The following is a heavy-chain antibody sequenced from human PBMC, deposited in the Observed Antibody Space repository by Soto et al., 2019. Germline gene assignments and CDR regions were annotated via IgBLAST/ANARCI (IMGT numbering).Heavy chain of an antibody. CDR2: IFSSGST. V-gene: IGHV4-4*07. D-gene: IGHD3-22*01. J-gene: IGHJ3*02. CDR3: GRCRRRITMIVVVPDAFDI. Sequence: SETLSLTCTVSGGSINTFYWSWVRQPAGKGLEWIGRIFSSGSTSFNPSLESRVAMSVDTSKNHFSLNLSSVTAADMAVYYCGRCRRRITMIVVVPDAFDIWGQGTMVTVSS. CDR1: GGSINTFY.